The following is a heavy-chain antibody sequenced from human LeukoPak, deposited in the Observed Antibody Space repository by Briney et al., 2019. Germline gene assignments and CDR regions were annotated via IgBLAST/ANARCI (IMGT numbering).Heavy chain of an antibody. CDR2: INPNSGGT. CDR1: GYTFTGYY. J-gene: IGHJ4*02. Sequence: ASVKVSCKASGYTFTGYYMHWVRQAPGQGLEWMGWINPNSGGTNYAQKFQGRVTMTRDTSISTAYMELSRLRSDDTAVYYCARDIEVRGVPDYWGQGTLVTVSS. CDR3: ARDIEVRGVPDY. V-gene: IGHV1-2*02. D-gene: IGHD3-10*01.